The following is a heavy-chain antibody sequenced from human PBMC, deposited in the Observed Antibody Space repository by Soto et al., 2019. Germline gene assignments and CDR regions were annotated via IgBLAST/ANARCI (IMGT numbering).Heavy chain of an antibody. D-gene: IGHD1-26*01. CDR3: ARHVGFYWYFDL. V-gene: IGHV3-66*04. Sequence: EMQLVESGGGLVQPGGSLRLSCAASGFTVSGSSMGWVRQAPGKGLDWVSSIYTDGRTYYSDSVRGRFAISTDNSKDTLYLQMNNLRADDTAIYYCARHVGFYWYFDLWGRGTLVTVSS. CDR1: GFTVSGSS. J-gene: IGHJ2*01. CDR2: IYTDGRT.